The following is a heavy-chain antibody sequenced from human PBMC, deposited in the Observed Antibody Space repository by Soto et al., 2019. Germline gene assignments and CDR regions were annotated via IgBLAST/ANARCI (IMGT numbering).Heavy chain of an antibody. Sequence: QVQLVESGGGVVQPGRSLRLSCAASGFTFSSYGMHWVRQAPGKGLEWVAVLWYDGSNKYYADSVKGRFTISRDNSKNTLYLQMNSVRAEDTAVYYCARDLTAYCGGDCYQDYWGQGTLVTVSS. V-gene: IGHV3-33*01. J-gene: IGHJ4*02. CDR3: ARDLTAYCGGDCYQDY. CDR1: GFTFSSYG. D-gene: IGHD2-21*02. CDR2: LWYDGSNK.